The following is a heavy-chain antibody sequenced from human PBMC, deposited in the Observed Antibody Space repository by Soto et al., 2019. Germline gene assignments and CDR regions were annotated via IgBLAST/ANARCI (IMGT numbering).Heavy chain of an antibody. Sequence: SVKVSCKASGGTFSSYAISWVRQAPGQGLEWMGGIIPIFGTANYAQKFQGRVTITADESTSTAYMELSSLRSEDTAVYYCAIIYCSGGSCYSGRLDYWGKGTLVTVSS. CDR2: IIPIFGTA. D-gene: IGHD2-15*01. J-gene: IGHJ4*02. CDR1: GGTFSSYA. CDR3: AIIYCSGGSCYSGRLDY. V-gene: IGHV1-69*13.